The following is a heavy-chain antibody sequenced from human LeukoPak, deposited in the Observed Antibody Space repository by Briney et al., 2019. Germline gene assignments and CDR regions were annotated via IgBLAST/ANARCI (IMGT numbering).Heavy chain of an antibody. D-gene: IGHD6-19*01. CDR2: IFHSGST. CDR3: ARDGYSSGWLAY. Sequence: PSETLSLTCTVSRYSITSGYYWGWIRQPPGKGLQWIGSIFHSGSTYYNPSLKSRVTISVDTSKNQFSLKLSSVTAADTAVYYCARDGYSSGWLAYWGQGTLVTVSS. V-gene: IGHV4-38-2*02. J-gene: IGHJ4*02. CDR1: RYSITSGYY.